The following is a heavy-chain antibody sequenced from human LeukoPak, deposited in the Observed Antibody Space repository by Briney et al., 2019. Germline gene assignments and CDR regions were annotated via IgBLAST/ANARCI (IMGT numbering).Heavy chain of an antibody. J-gene: IGHJ4*02. D-gene: IGHD6-6*01. V-gene: IGHV1-2*02. CDR3: ARLLAARQRPGFDY. CDR2: INPNSGGT. Sequence: GASVKVSCKASGYTFTGYYMHWVRQAPGQGLEWMGWINPNSGGTNYAQKFQGRVTMTRDTSISTAYMELSRLRSDDTAVYYCARLLAARQRPGFDYWGQGTLVTVSS. CDR1: GYTFTGYY.